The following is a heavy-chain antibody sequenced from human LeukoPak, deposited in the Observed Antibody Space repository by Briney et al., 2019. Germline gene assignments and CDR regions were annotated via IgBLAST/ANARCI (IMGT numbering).Heavy chain of an antibody. CDR1: GCTVGSNY. J-gene: IGHJ4*02. CDR3: ARGHSSGYQTGLDY. CDR2: IYSGDNT. Sequence: GGSLRLSCAASGCTVGSNYMSWVRQAPGKGLEWVSVIYSGDNTYYADSVKGRFTISRDNSKNTLNLQMNSLRAEDTAVYYCARGHSSGYQTGLDYWGQGTLVTVSS. D-gene: IGHD6-19*01. V-gene: IGHV3-53*01.